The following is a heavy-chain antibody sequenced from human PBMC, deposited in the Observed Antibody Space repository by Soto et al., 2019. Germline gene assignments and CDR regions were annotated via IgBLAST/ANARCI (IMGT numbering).Heavy chain of an antibody. D-gene: IGHD2-2*01. V-gene: IGHV4-39*02. CDR3: GRDLTSNANCIDP. Sequence: SETLSLTCSVSGGSISSGSYYWGWIRQTPGRGLEWIASMYHGGTTYSNPSLKSRVTISVDTSKNQFSLRLTSVTAADTAVYFCGRDLTSNANCIDPWGQGTLVTVSS. CDR1: GGSISSGSYY. J-gene: IGHJ5*02. CDR2: MYHGGTT.